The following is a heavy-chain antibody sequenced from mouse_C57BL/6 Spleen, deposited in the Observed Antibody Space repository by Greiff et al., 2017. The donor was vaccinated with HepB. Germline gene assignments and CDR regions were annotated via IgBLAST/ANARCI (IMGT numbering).Heavy chain of an antibody. J-gene: IGHJ2*01. CDR2: IYPGDGDT. V-gene: IGHV1-82*01. Sequence: VQLQQSGPELVKPGASVKISCKASGYAFSSSWMNWVKQRPGKGLEWIGRIYPGDGDTNYNGKFKGKAKLTADKSSSTAYMQLSSLTSEDSAVSFCARGLTAQVYYFDYWGQGTTLTVSS. D-gene: IGHD3-2*02. CDR1: GYAFSSSW. CDR3: ARGLTAQVYYFDY.